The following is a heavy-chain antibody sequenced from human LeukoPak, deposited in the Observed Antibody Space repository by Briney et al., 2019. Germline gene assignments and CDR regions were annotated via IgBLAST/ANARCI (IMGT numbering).Heavy chain of an antibody. V-gene: IGHV3-72*01. CDR1: GFTFSDHY. Sequence: GGSLRLSCVASGFTFSDHYMDWVRQTPGKGLEWVGRSRNKANSYTTEYAASVKGRFSISRDDSKNSLFLQMNSLKTDDTAVYYRTRASLSGSYFFYWGQGALVTVSS. D-gene: IGHD1-26*01. CDR3: TRASLSGSYFFY. CDR2: SRNKANSYTT. J-gene: IGHJ4*02.